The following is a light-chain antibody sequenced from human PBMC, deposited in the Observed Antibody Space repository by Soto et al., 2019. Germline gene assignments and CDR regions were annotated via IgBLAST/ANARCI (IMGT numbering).Light chain of an antibody. CDR1: SSNIGSNS. CDR3: AAWDDSLNGVV. Sequence: QSVLTQPPSASGTPGQRVTISCSGSSSNIGSNSVNWYQQLPGTAPKLLMYSSNQRPSGVPDRFSGSNSGTSASLAISGLQSEYEADYYCAAWDDSLNGVVFGGGTKLTVL. J-gene: IGLJ2*01. V-gene: IGLV1-44*01. CDR2: SSN.